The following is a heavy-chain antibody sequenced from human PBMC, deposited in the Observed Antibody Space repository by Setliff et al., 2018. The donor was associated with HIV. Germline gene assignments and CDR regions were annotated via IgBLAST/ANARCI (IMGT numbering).Heavy chain of an antibody. V-gene: IGHV4-4*07. CDR3: ARDGEYFDQ. CDR2: VYITGRI. Sequence: PSETLSLTCTVSDDSIKSDNYYWSWVRQPAGKGLEWIGRVYITGRIHYNPSFESRVTMSEDTSRNQVSLKLTSVTAADSAIYYCARDGEYFDQWGQGVMVTVSS. J-gene: IGHJ4*02. CDR1: DDSIKSDNYY.